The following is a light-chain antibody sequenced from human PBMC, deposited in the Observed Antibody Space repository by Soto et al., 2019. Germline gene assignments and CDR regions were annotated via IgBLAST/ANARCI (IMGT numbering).Light chain of an antibody. CDR2: GVS. CDR1: QSISSN. J-gene: IGKJ1*01. Sequence: EVVMTQSPATLSVSPGESATLSCRASQSISSNKLAWYQQKPGQAPRLLLFGVSNRATGIPARFSGSGSGTDFSLAISSLQSEDFAVYYCQQYDNWPWTFGQGTKV. CDR3: QQYDNWPWT. V-gene: IGKV3-15*01.